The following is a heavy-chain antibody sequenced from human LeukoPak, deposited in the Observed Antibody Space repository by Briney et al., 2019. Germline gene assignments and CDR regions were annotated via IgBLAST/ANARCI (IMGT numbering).Heavy chain of an antibody. CDR1: GGSISSNY. CDR3: ARGGGYHSDY. CDR2: IYYSGST. D-gene: IGHD3-22*01. V-gene: IGHV4-59*01. J-gene: IGHJ4*02. Sequence: PSETLSLTCTVSGGSISSNYWNWIRQPPGKGLEWIGYIYYSGSTNYNPSLKSRVTISVDTSKNQFSLKLSSVTAADTAVYYCARGGGYHSDYWGQGTLVTVSS.